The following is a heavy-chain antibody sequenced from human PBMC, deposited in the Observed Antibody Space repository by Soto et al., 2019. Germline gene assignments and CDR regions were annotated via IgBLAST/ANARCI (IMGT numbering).Heavy chain of an antibody. CDR1: GGSITSCY. J-gene: IGHJ2*01. D-gene: IGHD3-10*01. Sequence: SENLSLPCTVSGGSITSCYWSWIRQPPGKGLEWIGYIYHSGSTNYNSSLKSRVTISVDTAKNQFSLKLSSVTAADTAVYYCERGVYYFESARGPSYFHLSGRGSLLTVS. V-gene: IGHV4-59*01. CDR2: IYHSGST. CDR3: ERGVYYFESARGPSYFHL.